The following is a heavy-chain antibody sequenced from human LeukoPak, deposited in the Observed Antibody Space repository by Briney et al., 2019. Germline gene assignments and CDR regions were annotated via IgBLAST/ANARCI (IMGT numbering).Heavy chain of an antibody. J-gene: IGHJ4*02. CDR2: ISYDGSNK. CDR1: GFTFSSYA. D-gene: IGHD3-22*01. CDR3: ARSMGPGHYYVADY. V-gene: IGHV3-30-3*01. Sequence: GGSLRLSCAASGFTFSSYAMHWVRQAPGKGLEWVAVISYDGSNKYYADSVKGRFTISRDNSKNTLYLQMNSLRAEDTAVYYCARSMGPGHYYVADYWGQGTLVTVSS.